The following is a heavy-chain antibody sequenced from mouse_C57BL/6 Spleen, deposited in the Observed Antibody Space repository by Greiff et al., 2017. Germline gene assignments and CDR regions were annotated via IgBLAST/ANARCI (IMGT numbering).Heavy chain of an antibody. J-gene: IGHJ3*01. D-gene: IGHD2-3*01. CDR1: GYAFSSYW. CDR3: ARSDGYPAWFAY. Sequence: VKVVESGAELVKPGASVKISCKASGYAFSSYWMNWVKQRPGKGLEWIGQIYPGDGDTNYNGKFKGKATLTADKSSSTAYMQLSSLTSEDSAVYFCARSDGYPAWFAYWGQGTLVTVSA. CDR2: IYPGDGDT. V-gene: IGHV1-80*01.